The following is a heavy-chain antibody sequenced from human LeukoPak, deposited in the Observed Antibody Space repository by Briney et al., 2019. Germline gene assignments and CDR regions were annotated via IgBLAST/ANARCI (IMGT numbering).Heavy chain of an antibody. CDR2: ISAYNGNT. J-gene: IGHJ4*02. Sequence: GASVKVSCKASGYTFTSYAMNWVRQAPRQGLEWMGWISAYNGNTNYAQKLQGRVTMTTDTSTSTAYMELRSLRSDDTAVYYCASSMAGTGGPFDYWGQGTLVTVSS. V-gene: IGHV1-18*01. CDR3: ASSMAGTGGPFDY. CDR1: GYTFTSYA. D-gene: IGHD6-19*01.